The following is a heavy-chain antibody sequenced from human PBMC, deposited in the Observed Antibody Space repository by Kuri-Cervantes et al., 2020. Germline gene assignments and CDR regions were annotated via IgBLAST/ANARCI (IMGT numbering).Heavy chain of an antibody. V-gene: IGHV3-7*01. Sequence: GESLKISCAASGFTFSSYWMSWVRQAPGKGLEWVANIKQDGSEKYYVDSVKGRFTISRDNAKNSLYLQMNSLRDEDTAVYYCARDSIEDYYDYVWGSYRYSELDYWGQGTLVTVSS. CDR1: GFTFSSYW. CDR3: ARDSIEDYYDYVWGSYRYSELDY. D-gene: IGHD3-16*02. CDR2: IKQDGSEK. J-gene: IGHJ4*02.